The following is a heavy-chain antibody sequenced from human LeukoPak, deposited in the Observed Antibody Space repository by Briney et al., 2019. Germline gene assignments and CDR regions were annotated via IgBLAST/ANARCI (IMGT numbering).Heavy chain of an antibody. J-gene: IGHJ4*02. CDR3: TRGGPEGSGYSYGSHDY. CDR1: GFTVTGYY. CDR2: INPNSGAT. V-gene: IGHV1-2*02. Sequence: ASVKVSCKASGFTVTGYYMHWVRQAPGQGLEWMGWINPNSGATNYAQKFQGRVTMTRETSISTVYRELSRLRSDDTAVYYCTRGGPEGSGYSYGSHDYWGQGTLVTVSS. D-gene: IGHD5-18*01.